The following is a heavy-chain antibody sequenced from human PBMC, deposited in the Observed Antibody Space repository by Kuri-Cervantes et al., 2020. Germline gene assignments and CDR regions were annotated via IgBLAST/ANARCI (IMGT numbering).Heavy chain of an antibody. D-gene: IGHD6-19*01. CDR2: MFHSGTT. CDR3: ARDGGIIAVAGTFPFDY. Sequence: SWVRQAPGKGLEWIGEMFHSGTTNYNPSLKSRATISIDKSENQFSLKLTSVTAADTAVYYCARDGGIIAVAGTFPFDYWGQGTLVTVSS. V-gene: IGHV4-4*02. J-gene: IGHJ4*02.